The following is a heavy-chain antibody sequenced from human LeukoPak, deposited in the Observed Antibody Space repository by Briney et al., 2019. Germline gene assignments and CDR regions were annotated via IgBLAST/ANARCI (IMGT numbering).Heavy chain of an antibody. J-gene: IGHJ4*02. CDR2: IYTSGRT. D-gene: IGHD3-10*01. Sequence: SETLSLTCTVSGGPISSYYWSWIRQPAGKGLEWIGRIYTSGRTNYNPPLKSRVTISVDNSKNQFSLKLSSVTAADTAVYYCARDYYGAGSLYYFDYWGQGTLVTVSS. CDR1: GGPISSYY. CDR3: ARDYYGAGSLYYFDY. V-gene: IGHV4-4*07.